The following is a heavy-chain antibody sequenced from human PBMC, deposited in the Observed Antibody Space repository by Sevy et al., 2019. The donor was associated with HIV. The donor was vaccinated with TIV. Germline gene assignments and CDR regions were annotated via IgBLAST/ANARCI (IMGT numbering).Heavy chain of an antibody. Sequence: GGSLRLSCSASGFSFSGYAMHWVRQAPGKGLEYVSAISSNGGSRYYAESVKGRFTISRDNSKSALYLQMSSLRTEDTAVYYCVKAMGNSSEVGTFDIWGQGTMVTVS. D-gene: IGHD7-27*01. CDR2: ISSNGGSR. J-gene: IGHJ3*02. V-gene: IGHV3-64D*06. CDR1: GFSFSGYA. CDR3: VKAMGNSSEVGTFDI.